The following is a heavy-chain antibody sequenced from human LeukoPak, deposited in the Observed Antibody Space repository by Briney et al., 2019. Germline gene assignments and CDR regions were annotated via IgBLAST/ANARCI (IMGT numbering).Heavy chain of an antibody. J-gene: IGHJ4*02. D-gene: IGHD2/OR15-2a*01. CDR1: GFTFNTYW. CDR3: TRDLSPAHF. V-gene: IGHV3-74*01. Sequence: PGGSLRLSCTTSGFTFNTYWMHWVRQAPGMGLVWVSRVSGDGSSTVYADSVKGRFTISRDNAKNTLYLQMNSLRVEDTAVYYCTRDLSPAHFWGQGNLVTVSS. CDR2: VSGDGSST.